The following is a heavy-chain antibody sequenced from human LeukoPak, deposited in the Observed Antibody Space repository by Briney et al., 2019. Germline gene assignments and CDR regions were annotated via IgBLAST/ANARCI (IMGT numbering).Heavy chain of an antibody. CDR3: ARDHVVGLAPFDP. D-gene: IGHD2-15*01. CDR1: GYTFTDYA. V-gene: IGHV1-3*04. Sequence: ASVKVSCKASGYTFTDYAMHWVRQAPGERLEWMGWINTGKGNTKYSQKFQGRVTITMDTSASTAYMELSSLSSEDTAVYYCARDHVVGLAPFDPWGQGTLVTVSS. CDR2: INTGKGNT. J-gene: IGHJ5*02.